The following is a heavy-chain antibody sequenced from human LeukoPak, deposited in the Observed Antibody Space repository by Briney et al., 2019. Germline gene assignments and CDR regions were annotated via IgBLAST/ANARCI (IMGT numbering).Heavy chain of an antibody. CDR2: INHRGST. J-gene: IGHJ6*03. CDR3: ARVLEYYYYYMDV. CDR1: GGSFSGYY. Sequence: SETLSLTCAVYGGSFSGYYWSWIRQPPGKGLEWIGEINHRGSTNYNPSLKSRVSISVDTSKNQFSLKLSSVTAADTAVYYCARVLEYYYYYMDVWGKGTTVTVSS. V-gene: IGHV4-34*01. D-gene: IGHD5-24*01.